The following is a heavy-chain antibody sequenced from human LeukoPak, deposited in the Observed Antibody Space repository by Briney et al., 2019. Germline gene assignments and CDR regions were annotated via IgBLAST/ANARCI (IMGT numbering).Heavy chain of an antibody. CDR1: GFMFSNYA. CDR3: AKGQMATILGFES. D-gene: IGHD5-12*01. CDR2: VKTYAGDT. Sequence: PAGGSLRLSCAASGFMFSNYAMSWVRQAPGRGLEWVSAVKTYAGDTYYADSVKGRFTISRDNSKSTVYLQMNSLRAEDSALYYCAKGQMATILGFESWGQGALVTVSS. V-gene: IGHV3-23*01. J-gene: IGHJ4*02.